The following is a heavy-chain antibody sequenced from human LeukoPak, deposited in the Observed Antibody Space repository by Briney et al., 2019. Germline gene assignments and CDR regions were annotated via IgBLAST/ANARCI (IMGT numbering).Heavy chain of an antibody. CDR2: ISYDGRNK. V-gene: IGHV3-30*18. CDR1: GFTFSSYG. Sequence: GGSLRLSCAPSGFTFSSYGMHGVRQAPGKGREWVAVISYDGRNKYYADSVKGRFTISRDNSKNTLYLQMNSLRAEDTAVYYCAKIIGHCSSTSCLDDYWGQGTLVTVSS. CDR3: AKIIGHCSSTSCLDDY. J-gene: IGHJ4*02. D-gene: IGHD2-2*01.